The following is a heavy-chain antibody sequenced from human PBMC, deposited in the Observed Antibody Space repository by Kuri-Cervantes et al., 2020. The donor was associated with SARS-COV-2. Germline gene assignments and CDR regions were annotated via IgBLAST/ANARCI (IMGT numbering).Heavy chain of an antibody. D-gene: IGHD6-6*01. CDR1: GFTFSNYA. CDR3: AKGPHGLSSLSLDS. CDR2: ISGSGGST. V-gene: IGHV3-23*01. Sequence: GESLKISCAASGFTFSNYAMSWVRQAPGKGLEWVSGISGSGGSTYYADSVKGRFTISRDNSKNTLYLQMNSLRAEDTAVYYCAKGPHGLSSLSLDSWGQGVLVTVSS. J-gene: IGHJ4*02.